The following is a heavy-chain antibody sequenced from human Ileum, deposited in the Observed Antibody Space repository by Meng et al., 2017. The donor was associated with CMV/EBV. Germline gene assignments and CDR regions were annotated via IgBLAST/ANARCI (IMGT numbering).Heavy chain of an antibody. J-gene: IGHJ4*02. Sequence: SCAPFGFIFNSGALSWVRQAPGRGLEWVSIIGSGGTTYYADSVKGRFTISRDNSKNTVNLQMNSLRAEDTALYYCAKSPHGSTYFDDWGQGTLVTVSS. CDR1: GFIFNSGA. CDR3: AKSPHGSTYFDD. V-gene: IGHV3-23*01. D-gene: IGHD2/OR15-2a*01. CDR2: IGSGGTT.